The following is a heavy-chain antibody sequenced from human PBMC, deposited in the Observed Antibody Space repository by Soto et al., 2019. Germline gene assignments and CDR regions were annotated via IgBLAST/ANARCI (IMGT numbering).Heavy chain of an antibody. CDR1: GFTFSGSA. V-gene: IGHV3-73*01. J-gene: IGHJ5*02. CDR2: IRSKANSYAT. CDR3: TSPGYCSGGSCYGWFDP. D-gene: IGHD2-15*01. Sequence: GGSLRLSCAASGFTFSGSAMHWVRQASGKGLEWVGRIRSKANSYATAYAASVKGRFTISRDDPKNTAYLQMNSLKTEDTAVYYCTSPGYCSGGSCYGWFDPWGQGTLVTVSS.